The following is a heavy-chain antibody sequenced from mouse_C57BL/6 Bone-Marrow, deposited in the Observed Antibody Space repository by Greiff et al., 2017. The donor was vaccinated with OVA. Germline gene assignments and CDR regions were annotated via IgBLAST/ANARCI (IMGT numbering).Heavy chain of an antibody. CDR2: IDPSDSET. CDR1: GYTFTSYW. D-gene: IGHD2-2*01. CDR3: ASGGGYDGVWFAY. V-gene: IGHV1-52*01. Sequence: QVQLQQSGAELVRPGSSVKLSCKASGYTFTSYWMHWVKQRPIQGLEWIGNIDPSDSETHYNQKFKDKATLTVDKSSSTAYMQLSSLTSEDSAVYYCASGGGYDGVWFAYWGQGTLVTVSA. J-gene: IGHJ3*01.